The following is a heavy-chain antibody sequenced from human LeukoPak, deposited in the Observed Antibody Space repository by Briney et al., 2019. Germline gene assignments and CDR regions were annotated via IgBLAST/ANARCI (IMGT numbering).Heavy chain of an antibody. CDR3: ARAVYSYGRKREYYYYYYMDV. Sequence: SETLSLTCTVSGGSISSYYWSWIRQPAGKGLEWIGRIYTSGSTNYNPSLKSRVTMSVDTSKNQFSLKLSSVTAADTAVYYCARAVYSYGRKREYYYYYYMDVWGKGTTVTVSS. CDR1: GGSISSYY. J-gene: IGHJ6*03. CDR2: IYTSGST. V-gene: IGHV4-4*07. D-gene: IGHD5-18*01.